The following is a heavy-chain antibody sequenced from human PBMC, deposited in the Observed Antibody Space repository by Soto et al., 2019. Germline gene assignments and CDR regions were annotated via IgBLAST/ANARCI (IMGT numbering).Heavy chain of an antibody. J-gene: IGHJ6*02. Sequence: SQTLSLTCVISGDSVSSNSAAWNWIRQSPSRGLEWLGRTYYRSKWYNDYAVSVKSRITINPDTSKNQFSLQLNSVTPEDTAVYYCAREDWNYGLHYYYYGMDVWGQGTTVTVSS. CDR1: GDSVSSNSAA. CDR3: AREDWNYGLHYYYYGMDV. CDR2: TYYRSKWYN. V-gene: IGHV6-1*01. D-gene: IGHD1-7*01.